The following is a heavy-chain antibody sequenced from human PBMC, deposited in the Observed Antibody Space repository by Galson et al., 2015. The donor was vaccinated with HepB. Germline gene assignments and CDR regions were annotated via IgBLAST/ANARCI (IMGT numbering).Heavy chain of an antibody. CDR2: VNVDSGDT. Sequence: SVKVSCKASGYTFTTYDINWVRQAPGHGLEWMGWVNVDSGDTGYAQRFHGRVTMTRDTSIRTAYMEVSRLKSEDTAVYYCAIMHYYERRAGNWFDPWGQGTLVTVSS. J-gene: IGHJ5*02. V-gene: IGHV1-8*01. CDR3: AIMHYYERRAGNWFDP. CDR1: GYTFTTYD. D-gene: IGHD3-22*01.